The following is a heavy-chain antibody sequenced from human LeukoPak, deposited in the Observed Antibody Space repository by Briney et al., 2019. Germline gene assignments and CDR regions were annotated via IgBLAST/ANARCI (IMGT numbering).Heavy chain of an antibody. CDR1: GYSISSGYY. CDR2: IYHSGST. CDR3: ARGVGSYDSSGYYRAAFDI. Sequence: SETLSLTCTVSGYSISSGYYWGWIRQPPGKGLEWIGSIYHSGSTYYNPSLKSRVTMSVDTSKNQFSLKLSSVTAADTAVYYCARGVGSYDSSGYYRAAFDIWGQGTMVTVSS. D-gene: IGHD3-22*01. V-gene: IGHV4-38-2*02. J-gene: IGHJ3*02.